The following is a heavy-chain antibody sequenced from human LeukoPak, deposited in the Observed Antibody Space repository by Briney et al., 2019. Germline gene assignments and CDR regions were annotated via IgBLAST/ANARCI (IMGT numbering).Heavy chain of an antibody. D-gene: IGHD3-3*01. J-gene: IGHJ3*02. Sequence: SVKVSCKASGGTFSSYAISWVRQAPGQGLEWMGRIIPIFGTANYAQKFQGRVTITTDESTSTAYMELSSLRSEDTAVYYCARVMSGYSDAFDIWGQGTMVTVSS. CDR1: GGTFSSYA. CDR2: IIPIFGTA. CDR3: ARVMSGYSDAFDI. V-gene: IGHV1-69*05.